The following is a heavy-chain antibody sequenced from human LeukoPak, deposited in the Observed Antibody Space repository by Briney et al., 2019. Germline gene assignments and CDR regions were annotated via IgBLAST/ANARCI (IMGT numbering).Heavy chain of an antibody. CDR3: ARDPAYDSSGYGFDP. CDR1: GGSISSSSYY. J-gene: IGHJ5*02. CDR2: IYYSGST. Sequence: PSETLSLTCTVSGGSISSSSYYWGWIRQTPGKGLEWIGSIYYSGSTFYSPSLKSRVTISVDTSKNQFSLKLSSVTAADTAVYYCARDPAYDSSGYGFDPWGQGTLVTVSS. V-gene: IGHV4-39*02. D-gene: IGHD3-22*01.